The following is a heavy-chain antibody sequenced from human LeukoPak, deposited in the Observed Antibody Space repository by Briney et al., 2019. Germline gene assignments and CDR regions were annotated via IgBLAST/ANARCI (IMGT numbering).Heavy chain of an antibody. Sequence: SSETLSLTCAVYGGSFSGYYWSWIRQPPGKGLEWIGEINHSGSTNYNPSLKSRVTISVDTSKNQFSLKLSSVTAADTAVYYCAREGLGFPDYWGQGTLVTVSS. D-gene: IGHD3-16*01. CDR3: AREGLGFPDY. V-gene: IGHV4-34*01. CDR2: INHSGST. J-gene: IGHJ4*02. CDR1: GGSFSGYY.